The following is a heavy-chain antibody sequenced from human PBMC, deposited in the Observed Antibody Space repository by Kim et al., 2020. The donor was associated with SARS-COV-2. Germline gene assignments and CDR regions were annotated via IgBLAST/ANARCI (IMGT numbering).Heavy chain of an antibody. CDR2: IYYSGST. CDR3: ARGRDGYISPGDV. D-gene: IGHD5-12*01. Sequence: SETLSLTCTVSGGSISSYYWSWIRQPPGKGLEWIGYIYYSGSTNYNPSLKSRVTISVDTSKNQFSLKLSSVTAADTAVYYCARGRDGYISPGDVWGQGTTVTVSS. CDR1: GGSISSYY. V-gene: IGHV4-59*01. J-gene: IGHJ6*02.